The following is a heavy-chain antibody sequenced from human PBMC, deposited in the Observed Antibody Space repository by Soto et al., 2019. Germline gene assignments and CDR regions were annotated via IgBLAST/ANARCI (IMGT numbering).Heavy chain of an antibody. J-gene: IGHJ4*02. CDR3: ARVDSSGSYFDY. CDR1: GGSISSYY. V-gene: IGHV4-59*01. Sequence: SETLSLTCTVSGGSISSYYWSWIRQPPGKGLEWIAYIYYTGSTNYNPSIKSRVTLSADTSKNQFSLKLISVTAADTAMYYCARVDSSGSYFDYWGQGTLVTVSS. D-gene: IGHD3-22*01. CDR2: IYYTGST.